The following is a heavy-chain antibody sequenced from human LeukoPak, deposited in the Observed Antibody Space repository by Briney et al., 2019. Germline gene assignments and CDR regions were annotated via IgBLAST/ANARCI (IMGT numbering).Heavy chain of an antibody. D-gene: IGHD6-13*01. J-gene: IGHJ5*02. CDR1: GGSISSYY. Sequence: PSETLSLTCTVSGGSISSYYWSWIRQPPGKGLEWIGYIYYSGSTNYNPSLKSRVTISVDTSKNQFSLKLSSVTAADTAVYYCAREIAGYSSSWYGGWFDPWGQGTLVTVSS. V-gene: IGHV4-59*01. CDR2: IYYSGST. CDR3: AREIAGYSSSWYGGWFDP.